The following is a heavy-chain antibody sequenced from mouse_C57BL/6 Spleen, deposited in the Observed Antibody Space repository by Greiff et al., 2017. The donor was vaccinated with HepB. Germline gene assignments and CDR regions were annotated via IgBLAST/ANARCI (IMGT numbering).Heavy chain of an antibody. D-gene: IGHD2-1*01. Sequence: VQLQQSGGDLVKPGGSLKLSCAASGFTFSSYGMSWVRQTPDKRLEWVATISSGGSYTYYPDSVKGRFTISRDNAKNTLYLQMSSLKSEDTAMYYCARHEGNYPFAYWGQGTLVTVSA. V-gene: IGHV5-6*01. CDR1: GFTFSSYG. J-gene: IGHJ3*01. CDR3: ARHEGNYPFAY. CDR2: ISSGGSYT.